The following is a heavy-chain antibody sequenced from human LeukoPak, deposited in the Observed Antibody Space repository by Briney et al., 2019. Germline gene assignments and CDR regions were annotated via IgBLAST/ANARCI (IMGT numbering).Heavy chain of an antibody. V-gene: IGHV3-23*01. Sequence: GGSLRLSCAASGFTFSSYGMHWVRQAPGKGLEWVSAISGSGGSTYYADSVKGRFTISRDNSKNTLYLQMNSLRAEDTAVYYCAGVTGDSGYDTVYYYGMDVWGQGTTVTVSS. J-gene: IGHJ6*02. CDR2: ISGSGGST. CDR3: AGVTGDSGYDTVYYYGMDV. D-gene: IGHD5-12*01. CDR1: GFTFSSYG.